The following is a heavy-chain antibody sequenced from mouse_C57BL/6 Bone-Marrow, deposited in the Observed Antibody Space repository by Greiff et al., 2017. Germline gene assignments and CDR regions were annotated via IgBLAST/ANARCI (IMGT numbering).Heavy chain of an antibody. D-gene: IGHD1-1*01. V-gene: IGHV1-55*01. CDR2: IYPGSGST. J-gene: IGHJ2*01. CDR1: GYTFTSYW. CDR3: ARDITTVVPYYFDY. Sequence: QVQLQQPGAELVKPGASVKMSCKASGYTFTSYWITWVKQRPGQGLEWIGDIYPGSGSTNYNEKFKSKATLTVDTSSSTAYMQLSSLTSDDSAVYYCARDITTVVPYYFDYWGQGTTLTVSS.